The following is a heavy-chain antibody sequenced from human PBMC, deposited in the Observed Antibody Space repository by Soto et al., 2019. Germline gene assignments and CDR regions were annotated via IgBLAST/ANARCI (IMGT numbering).Heavy chain of an antibody. Sequence: QVQLVQSGAEVKKPGSSVKVSCKASGGTFSSYTISWVRQAPGQGLEWMGRIIPILGIANYAQKFQGRVTITADKSTSTGYMELSSLRSEDTAVYYCARDSDYDDVWGSYRHDYWGQGTLVTVAS. CDR1: GGTFSSYT. CDR3: ARDSDYDDVWGSYRHDY. D-gene: IGHD3-16*02. J-gene: IGHJ4*02. V-gene: IGHV1-69*08. CDR2: IIPILGIA.